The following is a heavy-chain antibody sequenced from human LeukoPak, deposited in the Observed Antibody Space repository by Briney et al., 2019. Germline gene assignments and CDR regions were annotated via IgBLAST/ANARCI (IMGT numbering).Heavy chain of an antibody. J-gene: IGHJ4*02. CDR1: GGTFSSYT. D-gene: IGHD6-19*01. CDR3: ARGIDSSGVDY. V-gene: IGHV1-69*02. Sequence: SVKVSCKASGGTFSSYTINWVRQAPGQGLEWMGRIIPILGIANYAQKFQGRVTITADKSTSTAYMELSSLRSEDTAVYYCARGIDSSGVDYWGQGTLVTVSS. CDR2: IIPILGIA.